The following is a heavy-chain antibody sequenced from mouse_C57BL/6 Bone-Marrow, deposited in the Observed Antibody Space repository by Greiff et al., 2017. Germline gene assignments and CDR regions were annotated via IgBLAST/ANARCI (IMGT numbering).Heavy chain of an antibody. CDR2: IYPRDGST. J-gene: IGHJ4*01. CDR1: GYTFTSYD. CDR3: ARTAYYDYDGGYAMDY. V-gene: IGHV1-85*01. D-gene: IGHD2-4*01. Sequence: QVQLKESGPELVKPGASVKLSCKASGYTFTSYDINWVKQRPGQGLEWIGWIYPRDGSTKYNEKFKGKATLTVDTSSSTAYMELHSLTSEDSAVYFCARTAYYDYDGGYAMDYWGQGTSVTVSS.